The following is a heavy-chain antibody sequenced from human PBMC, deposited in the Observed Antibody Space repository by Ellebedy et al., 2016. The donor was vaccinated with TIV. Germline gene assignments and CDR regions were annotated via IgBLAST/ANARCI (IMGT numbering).Heavy chain of an antibody. Sequence: GGSLRLSXAASGFTFSNYWMSWVRQAPGKGLEWVANIKQDGSEIYYVDSVKGRFTISRDNAKNSLYLQMNSLRAEDTAVYYCARDKIVGATYSDYWGQGTLVTVSS. CDR2: IKQDGSEI. V-gene: IGHV3-7*01. J-gene: IGHJ4*02. D-gene: IGHD1-26*01. CDR3: ARDKIVGATYSDY. CDR1: GFTFSNYW.